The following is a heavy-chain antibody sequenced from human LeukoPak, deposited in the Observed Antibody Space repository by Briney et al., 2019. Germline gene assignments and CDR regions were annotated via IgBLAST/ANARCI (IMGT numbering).Heavy chain of an antibody. CDR1: GFTFSSCG. D-gene: IGHD1-26*01. V-gene: IGHV3-30*19. CDR3: ARGGGSYLDY. Sequence: PGGSLRLSCAASGFTFSSCGMHWVRQAPGKGLEWVAVIWYDGSNKYYADSVKGRFTISRHNSKNTLYLQMNSLRAEDTAVYYCARGGGSYLDYWGQGTTVTVSS. CDR2: IWYDGSNK. J-gene: IGHJ4*03.